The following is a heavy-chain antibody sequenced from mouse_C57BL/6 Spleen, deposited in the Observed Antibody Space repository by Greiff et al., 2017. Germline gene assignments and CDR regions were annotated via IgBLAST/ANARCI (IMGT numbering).Heavy chain of an antibody. D-gene: IGHD1-1*01. V-gene: IGHV1-85*01. CDR1: GYTFTSYD. J-gene: IGHJ4*01. CDR2: IYPRDGST. Sequence: VQRVESGPELVKPGASVKLSCKASGYTFTSYDINWVKQRPGQGLEWIGWIYPRDGSTKYNEKFKGKATLTVDTSSSTAYMELHSLTSEDSAVYFCARTGAVVAYYYAMDYWGQGTSVTVSS. CDR3: ARTGAVVAYYYAMDY.